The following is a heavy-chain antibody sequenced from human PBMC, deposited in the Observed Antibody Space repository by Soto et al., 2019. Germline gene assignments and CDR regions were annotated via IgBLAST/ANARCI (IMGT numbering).Heavy chain of an antibody. J-gene: IGHJ5*02. D-gene: IGHD4-4*01. V-gene: IGHV2-5*02. Sequence: QITLKESGPALMEPTQTLTLTCSLSGLSLSTRGVGVGWLRHAPGKALECLAIIYWDNDKRYNPSLKTRLTITKDKSKNEMVLTMTYMEAADTAIFSRAQRVNYSTNYDLGWLDPWGMGTLVTVS. CDR2: IYWDNDK. CDR1: GLSLSTRGVG. CDR3: AQRVNYSTNYDLGWLDP.